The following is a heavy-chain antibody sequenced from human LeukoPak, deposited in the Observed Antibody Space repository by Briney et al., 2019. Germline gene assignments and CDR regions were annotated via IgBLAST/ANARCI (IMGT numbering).Heavy chain of an antibody. CDR2: ISGSGGST. Sequence: GGSLRLSCAASGFTFSSYATSWVRQAPGKGLEWVSAISGSGGSTYYADSVKGRFTISRDNSKNTLYLQMNSLRAEDTAVYYCAKGGQGVVPAAIAYWGQGTLVTVSS. J-gene: IGHJ4*02. V-gene: IGHV3-23*01. D-gene: IGHD2-2*01. CDR3: AKGGQGVVPAAIAY. CDR1: GFTFSSYA.